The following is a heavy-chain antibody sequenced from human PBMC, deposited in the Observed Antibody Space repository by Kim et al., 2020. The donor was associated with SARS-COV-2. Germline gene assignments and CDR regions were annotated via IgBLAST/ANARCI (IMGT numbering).Heavy chain of an antibody. CDR3: ARGYLKYSLGLDV. D-gene: IGHD3-9*01. CDR2: INSNGGST. CDR1: GFTFSSYA. J-gene: IGHJ6*02. V-gene: IGHV3-64*01. Sequence: GGSLRLSCAASGFTFSSYAMHWVRQAPGKGLEYVSAINSNGGSTYYANSVKDRFTISRDNSKNTLYLQMGSLRAEDMAVYYCARGYLKYSLGLDVWGQGT.